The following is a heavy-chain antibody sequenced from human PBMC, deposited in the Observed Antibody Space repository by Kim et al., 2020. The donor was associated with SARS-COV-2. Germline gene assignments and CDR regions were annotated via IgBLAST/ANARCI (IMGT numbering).Heavy chain of an antibody. CDR2: VYYSGST. CDR3: ARLAKRPFGWIDP. J-gene: IGHJ5*02. Sequence: SETLSLTCTVSGDSLITASYYWVWIRQPLGKGLDWIGTVYYSGSTYYNPSLKSRVTLSVDTSKNQFSLNLNSLTAADTAVYYCARLAKRPFGWIDPWGQGTLVIVSS. V-gene: IGHV4-39*07. CDR1: GDSLITASYY. D-gene: IGHD6-25*01.